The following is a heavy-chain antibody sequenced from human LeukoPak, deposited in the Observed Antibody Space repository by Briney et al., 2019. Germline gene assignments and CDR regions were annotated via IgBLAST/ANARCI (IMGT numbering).Heavy chain of an antibody. CDR2: IYTSGST. D-gene: IGHD2-2*01. V-gene: IGHV4-4*09. J-gene: IGHJ6*03. Sequence: SETLSLTCTVSGGSISSYYWSWIRQPPGKGLEWIGYIYTSGSTNYNPSLKSRVTISVDTSKNQFSLKLSSVTAADTAVYYCARLFGCLPGVCGYYHYYYMDVWGKGTTVTVSS. CDR3: ARLFGCLPGVCGYYHYYYMDV. CDR1: GGSISSYY.